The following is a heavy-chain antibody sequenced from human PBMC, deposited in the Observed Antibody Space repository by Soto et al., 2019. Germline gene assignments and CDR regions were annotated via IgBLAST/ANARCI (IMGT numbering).Heavy chain of an antibody. D-gene: IGHD6-6*01. CDR3: ASSIAALPTKSWIDY. CDR1: GGSISSRSYY. Sequence: QLQLQESGPGLVKSSETLSLTCTVSGGSISSRSYYWGWIRQPPGKGLEWIGSIYYSGSTYYNPSIKGRVTRNRDTSENQFSLKVSAVTAADTAVYYCASSIAALPTKSWIDYWGQGTLVTVSS. V-gene: IGHV4-39*01. J-gene: IGHJ4*02. CDR2: IYYSGST.